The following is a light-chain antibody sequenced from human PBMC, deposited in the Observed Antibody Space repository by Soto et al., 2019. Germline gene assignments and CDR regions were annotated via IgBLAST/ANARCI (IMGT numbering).Light chain of an antibody. J-gene: IGLJ1*01. CDR3: SSYTSSSTYV. Sequence: QSVLTQPASVSGSPGQSITISCTGTSSDVGGYDYVSWYQQHPGKAPKLMIYEVSYRPSGVSNRFSGSKSRNTASLTISGLQAEDEADYSCSSYTSSSTYVFGTGTKLTVL. CDR2: EVS. V-gene: IGLV2-14*01. CDR1: SSDVGGYDY.